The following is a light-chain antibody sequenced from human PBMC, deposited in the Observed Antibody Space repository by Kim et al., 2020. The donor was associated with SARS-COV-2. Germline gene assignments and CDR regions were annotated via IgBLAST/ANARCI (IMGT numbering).Light chain of an antibody. Sequence: EIVLTQSPAPLSLSPGQRATLSCRASQSIGTDLAWYQQRPGQTPRLFIYDASNRAPGIPVRISGSGSGTDFTLTFSSLEPEDSAVYYCQQRNMWPRTFGQGTKVDIK. CDR2: DAS. CDR3: QQRNMWPRT. V-gene: IGKV3-11*01. J-gene: IGKJ1*01. CDR1: QSIGTD.